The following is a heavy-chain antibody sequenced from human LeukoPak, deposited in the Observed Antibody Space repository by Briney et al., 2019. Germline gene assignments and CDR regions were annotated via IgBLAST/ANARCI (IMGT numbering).Heavy chain of an antibody. CDR1: GFTFSSYS. CDR3: AREGIVVVQDYYYYGMDV. J-gene: IGHJ6*02. D-gene: IGHD2-2*01. V-gene: IGHV3-21*01. CDR2: ISSSSSYI. Sequence: PGGSLRLSCAASGFTFSSYSMNWVRQAPGKGLEWVLSISSSSSYIYYADSVKGRFTISRDNAKNSLYLQMNSLRAEDTAVYYCAREGIVVVQDYYYYGMDVWGQGTTVTVSS.